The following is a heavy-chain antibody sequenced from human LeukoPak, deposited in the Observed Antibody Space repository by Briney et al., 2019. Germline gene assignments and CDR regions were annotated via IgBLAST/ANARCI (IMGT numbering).Heavy chain of an antibody. J-gene: IGHJ4*02. CDR2: ISSSSSTI. D-gene: IGHD3-22*01. CDR1: GFTFSSYE. V-gene: IGHV3-48*03. Sequence: GGSLRLSCAASGFTFSSYEMNWVRQAPGKGLEWVSYISSSSSTIYYADSVKGRFTISRDNAKNSLYLQMNSLRAEDTAVYYCARYMYYYDSSGYYPPAFDYWGQGTLVTVSS. CDR3: ARYMYYYDSSGYYPPAFDY.